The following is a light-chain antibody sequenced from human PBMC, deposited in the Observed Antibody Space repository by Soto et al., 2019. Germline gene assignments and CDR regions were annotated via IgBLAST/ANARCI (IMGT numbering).Light chain of an antibody. Sequence: DIQMTQSPSSLSASVGDRVTITCRAGQDINNYLSWFQQKPGRAPRLLISYIRTLQSGVPSRFRGSGSGKVSTHPTSVPKPEVFATYFGLKSHGAPSTFGLG. CDR1: QDINNY. CDR3: LKSHGAPST. J-gene: IGKJ3*01. V-gene: IGKV1-39*01. CDR2: YIR.